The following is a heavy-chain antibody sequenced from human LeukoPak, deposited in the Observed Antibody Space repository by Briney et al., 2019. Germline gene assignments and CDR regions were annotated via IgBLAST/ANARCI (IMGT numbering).Heavy chain of an antibody. CDR2: ISWNSGSI. CDR3: AKDSCGSISCSYSD. J-gene: IGHJ4*02. V-gene: IGHV3-9*01. D-gene: IGHD2-2*01. Sequence: GGSLRPSCAASGFIFDDYAMHWVRQAPGKGLEWVSGISWNSGSIGYADSVKGRFTISRDNAKNSLYLQMNNLRAEDTALYYCAKDSCGSISCSYSDWGQGTLVTVSS. CDR1: GFIFDDYA.